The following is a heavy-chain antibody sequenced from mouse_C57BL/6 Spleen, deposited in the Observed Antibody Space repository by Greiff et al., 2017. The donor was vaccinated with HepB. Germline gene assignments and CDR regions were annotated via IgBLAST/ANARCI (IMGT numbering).Heavy chain of an antibody. J-gene: IGHJ3*01. D-gene: IGHD2-1*01. Sequence: VQLQQSGPELVKPGASVKISCKASGYSFTGYYMNWVKQSPEKSLEWIGEINPSTGGTTYNQKFKAKATLTVDKSSSTAYMQLKSLTSEDSAVYYCAPYGNYGFAYWGQGTLVTVSA. CDR2: INPSTGGT. V-gene: IGHV1-42*01. CDR1: GYSFTGYY. CDR3: APYGNYGFAY.